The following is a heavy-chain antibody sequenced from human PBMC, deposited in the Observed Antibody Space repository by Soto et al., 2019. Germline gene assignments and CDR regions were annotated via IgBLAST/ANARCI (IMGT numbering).Heavy chain of an antibody. CDR1: GGSFSGYY. J-gene: IGHJ4*02. V-gene: IGHV4-34*01. Sequence: QVQLQQWGAGLLKPSETLSLTCAVYGGSFSGYYWSWIRQPPGKGLEWIGEINHSGSTNYNPSLKSRVTXSXDXXKNQFSLKLSSVTAADTAVYYCARATYSGSYPLDYWGQGTLVTVSS. CDR2: INHSGST. CDR3: ARATYSGSYPLDY. D-gene: IGHD1-26*01.